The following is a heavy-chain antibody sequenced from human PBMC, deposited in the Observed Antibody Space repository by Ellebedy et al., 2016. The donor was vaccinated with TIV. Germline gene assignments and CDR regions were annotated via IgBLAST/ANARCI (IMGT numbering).Heavy chain of an antibody. Sequence: SETLSLTXTVSGGSISSYYWSWIRQPPGKGLEWIGYIYYSGSTNYNPSLKSRVTISVDTSKNQFSLKLSSVTAADTAVYYCARVIVATLDWFDPWGQGTLVTVSS. D-gene: IGHD5-12*01. J-gene: IGHJ5*02. CDR3: ARVIVATLDWFDP. CDR2: IYYSGST. CDR1: GGSISSYY. V-gene: IGHV4-59*13.